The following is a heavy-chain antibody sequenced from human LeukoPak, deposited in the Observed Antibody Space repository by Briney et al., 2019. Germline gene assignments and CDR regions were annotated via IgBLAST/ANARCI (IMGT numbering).Heavy chain of an antibody. J-gene: IGHJ4*02. V-gene: IGHV1-69*13. D-gene: IGHD3-10*01. Sequence: SVKVSCKASGGTFNNYAFSGVRQAPGQGLEWMGGIIPIFDTAHYAQKFQGRVTITADESTSTAYMELSSLRSEDTAVYYCARDATLLWFGETLGGNFDYWGQGTLVTVSS. CDR3: ARDATLLWFGETLGGNFDY. CDR2: IIPIFDTA. CDR1: GGTFNNYA.